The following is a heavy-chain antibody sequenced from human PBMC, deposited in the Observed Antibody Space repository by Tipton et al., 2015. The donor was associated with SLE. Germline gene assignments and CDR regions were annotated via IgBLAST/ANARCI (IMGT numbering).Heavy chain of an antibody. Sequence: TLSLTCTVSGGSISSKNYYWGWIRQPPGKGLEWIGSIHYSGSTYYNPSLKSRVTISVDTSKNQFSLKLSSVTAADTAVYYCARDFCGGDCSYAFDIWGQGTMVTVSS. CDR1: GGSISSKNYY. J-gene: IGHJ3*02. D-gene: IGHD2-21*01. CDR2: IHYSGST. V-gene: IGHV4-39*07. CDR3: ARDFCGGDCSYAFDI.